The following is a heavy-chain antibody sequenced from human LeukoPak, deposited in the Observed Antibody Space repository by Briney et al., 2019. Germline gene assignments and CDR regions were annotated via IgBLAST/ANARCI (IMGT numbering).Heavy chain of an antibody. J-gene: IGHJ4*02. CDR3: AKYHYGSGTSFGY. CDR2: IKYDGSET. V-gene: IGHV3-7*01. Sequence: PGGSLRLSCAASGVTFTASWRAWVRQAPGKGLEWVANIKYDGSETYYVDSVKGRFTISRDNAKNSLSLQMNSLRDEDTAVYHCAKYHYGSGTSFGYWGQGILVTVSS. D-gene: IGHD3-10*01. CDR1: GVTFTASW.